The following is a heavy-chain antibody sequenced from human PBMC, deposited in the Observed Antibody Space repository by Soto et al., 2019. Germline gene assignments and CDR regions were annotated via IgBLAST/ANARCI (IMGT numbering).Heavy chain of an antibody. J-gene: IGHJ4*02. CDR1: GFTFSSFG. CDR2: ISYDGSND. Sequence: GSLRLSCAASGFTFSSFGMHWVRQAPGKGLEWVAHISYDGSNDHSADSVKGRFTISRDNSEDTLYLQMNSLRVEDTAVYYCARDGDSSGYYYPYFDYWGQGTLVTVSS. CDR3: ARDGDSSGYYYPYFDY. D-gene: IGHD3-22*01. V-gene: IGHV3-30*03.